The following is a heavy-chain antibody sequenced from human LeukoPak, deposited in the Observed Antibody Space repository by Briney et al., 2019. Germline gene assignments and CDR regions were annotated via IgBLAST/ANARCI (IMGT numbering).Heavy chain of an antibody. CDR1: GGSISSYY. J-gene: IGHJ4*02. CDR3: ARTGTGGVFDY. V-gene: IGHV4-59*08. CDR2: IYYSGST. D-gene: IGHD1-1*01. Sequence: SETLSLTCTVSGGSISSYYWSWIRQPPGKGLEWIGYIYYSGSTYYNPSLKSRATISVDTSKNQFSLKLSSVTAADTAVYYCARTGTGGVFDYWGQGALVTVSS.